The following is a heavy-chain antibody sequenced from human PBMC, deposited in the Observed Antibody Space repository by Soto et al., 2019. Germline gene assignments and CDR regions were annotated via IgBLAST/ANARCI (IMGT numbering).Heavy chain of an antibody. Sequence: GASVKVSCKASGYTFTSYAMHWVRQAPGQRLEWMGWINAGNGNTKYSQKFQGRVTVTTDTSASTAYMELSSLTSEDTAVYYCTRAPLGIIVAPDFWGQGTLVTVSS. CDR3: TRAPLGIIVAPDF. CDR2: INAGNGNT. V-gene: IGHV1-3*01. D-gene: IGHD3-22*01. CDR1: GYTFTSYA. J-gene: IGHJ4*02.